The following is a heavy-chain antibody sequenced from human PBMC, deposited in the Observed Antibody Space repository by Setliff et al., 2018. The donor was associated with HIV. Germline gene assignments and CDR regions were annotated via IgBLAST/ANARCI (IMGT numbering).Heavy chain of an antibody. V-gene: IGHV4-59*11. CDR2: LYFSGSA. CDR3: ARPVSKNFYGMDV. Sequence: TSETLSLTCTVSGDSISSHYWSWIRQPPGKGLEWIGTLYFSGSASYNSSLKSRVTISGDTSKNQFSLNLTSVTAADTAVYYCARPVSKNFYGMDVWGQGTTVTVSS. CDR1: GDSISSHY. J-gene: IGHJ6*02.